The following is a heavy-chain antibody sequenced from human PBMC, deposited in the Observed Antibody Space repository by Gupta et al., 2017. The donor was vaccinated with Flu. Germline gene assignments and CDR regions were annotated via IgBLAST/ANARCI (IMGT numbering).Heavy chain of an antibody. CDR2: SSNTLVKM. Sequence: QVQLVESGGDLVKPGGSLRLSCKGAGFEFSDYHIFWVRQSPGKGLEWVAFSSNTLVKMYYADFAKGRFTISRDNAQKTVYLQMNNLRADDTAVYYCSRDISDTSRGMDVWGQGTAVTVSS. V-gene: IGHV3-11*01. CDR1: GFEFSDYH. D-gene: IGHD1-20*01. CDR3: SRDISDTSRGMDV. J-gene: IGHJ6*02.